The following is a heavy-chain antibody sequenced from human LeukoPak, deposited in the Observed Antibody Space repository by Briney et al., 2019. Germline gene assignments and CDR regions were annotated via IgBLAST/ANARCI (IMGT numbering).Heavy chain of an antibody. CDR1: GFTFDDYG. CDR3: AREWELNVGHAFDI. Sequence: GGSLRLSCAASGFTFDDYGMSWVRHAPGKGLEWVFGINWNGGSTGYADSVKGRFTISRDNAKNSLYLQMNSLRAEDTALYYCAREWELNVGHAFDIWGQGTMVTVSS. D-gene: IGHD1-26*01. V-gene: IGHV3-20*04. J-gene: IGHJ3*02. CDR2: INWNGGST.